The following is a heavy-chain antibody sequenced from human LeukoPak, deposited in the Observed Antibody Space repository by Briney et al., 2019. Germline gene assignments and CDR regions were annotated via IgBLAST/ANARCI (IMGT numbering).Heavy chain of an antibody. CDR1: GYTFTSYD. J-gene: IGHJ3*02. CDR3: ASGIAAAGNDALDI. CDR2: MNPNSGNT. D-gene: IGHD6-13*01. V-gene: IGHV1-8*01. Sequence: GASVKVSFKASGYTFTSYDINWVRQATGQGLEWMGWMNPNSGNTGYAQKFRGRVTMTRNTSISTAYMELSSLRSEDTAVYYCASGIAAAGNDALDIWGQGTMVTVSS.